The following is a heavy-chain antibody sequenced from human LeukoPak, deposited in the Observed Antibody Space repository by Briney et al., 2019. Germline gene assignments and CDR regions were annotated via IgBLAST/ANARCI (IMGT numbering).Heavy chain of an antibody. J-gene: IGHJ6*02. CDR2: ISSRGSTI. Sequence: GGSLRLSCAASGFTFSDYYMSWIRQAPGKGLEWVSYISSRGSTIYYADSVKGRFTISRDNAKNSLYLQMNSLRAEDTAVYYCARDGAARLSWTSGDYYYGMDVWGQGTTVTVSS. CDR1: GFTFSDYY. D-gene: IGHD6-6*01. V-gene: IGHV3-11*01. CDR3: ARDGAARLSWTSGDYYYGMDV.